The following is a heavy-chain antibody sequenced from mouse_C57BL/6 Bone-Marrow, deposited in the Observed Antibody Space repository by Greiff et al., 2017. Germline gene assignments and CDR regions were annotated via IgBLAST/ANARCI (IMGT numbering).Heavy chain of an antibody. J-gene: IGHJ2*01. Sequence: VHVKQSGAELVRPGASVQLSCTASGFNIKDDYMHWVKQRPEQGLEWIGWIDPENGDTEYASKFQGKATITADTSSNTAYLQLSSLTSEDTAVYYCTYYYGSPYYFDYWGQGTTLTVSS. CDR1: GFNIKDDY. V-gene: IGHV14-4*01. D-gene: IGHD1-1*01. CDR3: TYYYGSPYYFDY. CDR2: IDPENGDT.